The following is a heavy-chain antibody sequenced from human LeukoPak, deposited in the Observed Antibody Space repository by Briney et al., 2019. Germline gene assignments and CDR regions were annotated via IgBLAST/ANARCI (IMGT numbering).Heavy chain of an antibody. CDR2: SSAYNGNT. CDR3: ARGSTTVTDPGRFDP. Sequence: ASVKVSCKASGYTFTSYGISWVRQAPGQGLEWMGWSSAYNGNTNYAQKLQGRVTMTTDTSTSTAYMQLRRLRSDDTAGYYCARGSTTVTDPGRFDPWGQGTLVTVSS. CDR1: GYTFTSYG. D-gene: IGHD4-17*01. V-gene: IGHV1-18*01. J-gene: IGHJ5*02.